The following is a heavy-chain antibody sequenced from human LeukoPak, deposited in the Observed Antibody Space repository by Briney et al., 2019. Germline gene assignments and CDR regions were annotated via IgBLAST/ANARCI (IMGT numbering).Heavy chain of an antibody. V-gene: IGHV3-23*01. CDR1: GFTFSSYA. CDR2: IRSNGKTT. Sequence: GGSLRLSCAASGFTFSSYAMTWVRQAPGKGLEWVSTIRSNGKTTYNADSVKGRFTISRDNSKKTLYLQLNSLRVEDTAIYYCAKGQELDDGVFDSWGQGTLVTVSS. CDR3: AKGQELDDGVFDS. D-gene: IGHD1-1*01. J-gene: IGHJ4*02.